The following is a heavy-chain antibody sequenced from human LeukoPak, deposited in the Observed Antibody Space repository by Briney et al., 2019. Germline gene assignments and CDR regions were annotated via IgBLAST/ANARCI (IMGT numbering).Heavy chain of an antibody. J-gene: IGHJ2*01. CDR1: GDSVSSNSAA. Sequence: SRALSLTCAISGDSVSSNSAAWNWIRQSPSRGLEWLGRTYYRSKWYNDFAVSVKSRISIDPDTSKNQFSLQLNSLTPEDTAVYYCARAPTGGWYFDLWGRGTLVTVSS. CDR2: TYYRSKWYN. D-gene: IGHD1-1*01. V-gene: IGHV6-1*01. CDR3: ARAPTGGWYFDL.